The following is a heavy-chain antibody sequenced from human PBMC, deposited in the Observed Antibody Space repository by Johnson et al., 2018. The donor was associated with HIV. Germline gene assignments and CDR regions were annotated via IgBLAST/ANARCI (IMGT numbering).Heavy chain of an antibody. J-gene: IGHJ3*02. CDR2: IWYDGSNK. Sequence: QVQLVESGGGVVQPGRSLRLSCTASGFNFSTYGMHWVHQAPGKGLEWVAVIWYDGSNKYYGDSVKGRFTISRDNSKNTLYLQMNSLRAEDTAVYYCARDREWLLYGAFDIWGQGTMVTVSS. CDR1: GFNFSTYG. CDR3: ARDREWLLYGAFDI. V-gene: IGHV3-33*01. D-gene: IGHD3-3*01.